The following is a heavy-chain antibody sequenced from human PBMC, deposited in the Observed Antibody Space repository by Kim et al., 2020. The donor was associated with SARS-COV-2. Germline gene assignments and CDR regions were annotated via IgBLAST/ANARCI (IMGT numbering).Heavy chain of an antibody. CDR3: ARDHRRYSYAFDI. CDR1: GFTFSDYY. D-gene: IGHD5-18*01. CDR2: ISSSSSYT. J-gene: IGHJ3*02. V-gene: IGHV3-11*06. Sequence: GGSLRLSCAASGFTFSDYYMSWIRQAPGKGLEWVSYISSSSSYTNYADSVKGRFTISRDNAKNSLYLQMNSLRAEDTAVYYCARDHRRYSYAFDIWGQGKMVTVSS.